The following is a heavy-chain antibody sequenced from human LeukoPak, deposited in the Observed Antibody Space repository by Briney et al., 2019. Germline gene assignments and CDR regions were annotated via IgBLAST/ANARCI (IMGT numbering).Heavy chain of an antibody. J-gene: IGHJ6*02. V-gene: IGHV1-46*01. CDR1: GYTFTSYY. Sequence: ASVKVSCKASGYTFTSYYMHWVRQAPGQGLEWMGIINPSGGSTSYAQKFQGRVTMTRDTSTSTVYMELTSLRSEDTAVYRCATSQRRDGYNYYYYGLDVWGQGTTVTVSS. CDR3: ATSQRRDGYNYYYYGLDV. D-gene: IGHD5-24*01. CDR2: INPSGGST.